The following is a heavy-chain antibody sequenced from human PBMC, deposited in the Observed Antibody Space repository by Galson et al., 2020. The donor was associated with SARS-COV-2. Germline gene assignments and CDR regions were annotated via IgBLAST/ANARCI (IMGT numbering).Heavy chain of an antibody. CDR3: LKEGDTINQDY. V-gene: IGHV3-53*01. J-gene: IGHJ4*02. CDR2: IYPNYNR. D-gene: IGHD3-10*01. Sequence: GESLKISCAASGFTVSSSYISWVRQAPGKGLEWVSLIYPNYNRFYADSVKGRFTISRDNSRNTLFLQMNSLRAEDTAVYYSLKEGDTINQDYWGQGTLVTVSS. CDR1: GFTVSSSY.